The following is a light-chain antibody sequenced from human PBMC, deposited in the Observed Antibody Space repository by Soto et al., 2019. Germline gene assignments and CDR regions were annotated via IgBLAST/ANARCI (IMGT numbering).Light chain of an antibody. CDR2: GAS. J-gene: IGKJ2*01. CDR1: QSISSNY. CDR3: QHYGGSPYT. Sequence: EIVLTQSPGTLSLSPGERATLSCRASQSISSNYLAWYQHKPGQAPRLLIYGASSRANGIPDRFSGSGSGIDFTLTISRLEPEDFAVYYCQHYGGSPYTFGQGTKLEIK. V-gene: IGKV3-20*01.